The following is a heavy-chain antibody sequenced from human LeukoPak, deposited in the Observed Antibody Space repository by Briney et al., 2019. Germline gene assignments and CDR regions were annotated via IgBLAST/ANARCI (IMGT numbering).Heavy chain of an antibody. J-gene: IGHJ4*02. D-gene: IGHD2-15*01. CDR2: IKQDGNEE. V-gene: IGHV3-7*01. CDR3: ARDGVVAGPWHFDY. CDR1: GFTFSSYW. Sequence: GGSLRLSCAASGFTFSSYWMSWVRQAPGKGLEWVANIKQDGNEEYYVDSVKGRFTISRDNAKNSLYLQMNSLRAEDTAVYYCARDGVVAGPWHFDYWGQGTLVTVSS.